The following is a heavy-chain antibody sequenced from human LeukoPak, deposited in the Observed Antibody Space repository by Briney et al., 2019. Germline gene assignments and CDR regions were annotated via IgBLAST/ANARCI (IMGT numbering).Heavy chain of an antibody. CDR2: ISGSGGST. D-gene: IGHD3-22*01. CDR3: AKGLYDSSGYLFDY. V-gene: IGHV3-23*01. J-gene: IGHJ4*02. Sequence: GGSLRLSCAASGFTFSNYAMSWVRQAPGKGLEWVSGISGSGGSTYYADSVKGRFTISRDNSKNTLYLQMNSLRAEDTAVYYCAKGLYDSSGYLFDYWGQGTLVTVSS. CDR1: GFTFSNYA.